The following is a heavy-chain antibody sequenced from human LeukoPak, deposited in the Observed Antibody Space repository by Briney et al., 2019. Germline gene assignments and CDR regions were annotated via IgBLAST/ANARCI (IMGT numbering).Heavy chain of an antibody. Sequence: ASVKVSCKASAYTFTTYDINWVRQATGQGLEWMGKIIPISGTTNYAQKFQGGVTFTADESTSTAYMELSSLRSEDTALYYCARKLRLGGNWFDPWGQGTLVTVSS. D-gene: IGHD1-26*01. V-gene: IGHV1-69*13. CDR3: ARKLRLGGNWFDP. J-gene: IGHJ5*02. CDR2: IIPISGTT. CDR1: AYTFTTYD.